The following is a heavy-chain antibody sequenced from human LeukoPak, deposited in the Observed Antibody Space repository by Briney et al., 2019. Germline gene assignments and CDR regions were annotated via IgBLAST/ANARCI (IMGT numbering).Heavy chain of an antibody. J-gene: IGHJ4*02. CDR2: ISSSSRYI. CDR1: GFTFSSYS. D-gene: IGHD2-15*01. V-gene: IGHV3-21*01. Sequence: TGGSLRLSCAGSGFTFSSYSMNWVRQAPGKGMEWVSSISSSSRYIYYADSVNGRFTISRDNAKNSLYLQMNSLRAEDTAVYYCARDRCSGGSCTRALFDYWGQGTLVTVSS. CDR3: ARDRCSGGSCTRALFDY.